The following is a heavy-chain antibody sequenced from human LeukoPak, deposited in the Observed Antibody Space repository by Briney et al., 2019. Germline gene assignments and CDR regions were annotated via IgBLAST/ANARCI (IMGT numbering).Heavy chain of an antibody. CDR3: ARDVSRIAVAGTGLGY. Sequence: GGSLRLSCAASGFTFSSYAMHWVRQAPGKGLEWVAVISYDGSNKYYADSVKGRFTISRDNSKNTLYLQMNSLRAEDTAVYYCARDVSRIAVAGTGLGYWGQGTLVTVSS. CDR1: GFTFSSYA. CDR2: ISYDGSNK. D-gene: IGHD6-19*01. J-gene: IGHJ4*02. V-gene: IGHV3-30-3*01.